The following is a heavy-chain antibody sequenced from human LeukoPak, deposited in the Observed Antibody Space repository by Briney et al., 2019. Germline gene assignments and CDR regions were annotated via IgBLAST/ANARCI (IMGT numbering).Heavy chain of an antibody. Sequence: PGGSLRLSCVASGFSFSDTIMTWVRQPPGKGLEWVSAISTAGGRTYYTDSVKGRFTISKDNAKNSLYLQMNSLRAEDTAVYYCARDPKWLDYWGQGTLVTDSS. CDR1: GFSFSDTI. J-gene: IGHJ4*02. V-gene: IGHV3-21*01. CDR3: ARDPKWLDY. D-gene: IGHD5-12*01. CDR2: ISTAGGRT.